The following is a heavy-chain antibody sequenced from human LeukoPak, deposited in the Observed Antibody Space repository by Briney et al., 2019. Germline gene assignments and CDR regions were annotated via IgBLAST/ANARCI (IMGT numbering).Heavy chain of an antibody. Sequence: PGGSLRLSCAASGFTFDDYAMHWVRQAPGKGLEWVSGISWNSGSIGYADSVKGRFTISRDNAKNSLYLQMNSLRAEDTALYYCARPMYYYGSSHPFDPWGQGTLVTVSS. CDR3: ARPMYYYGSSHPFDP. V-gene: IGHV3-9*01. CDR1: GFTFDDYA. CDR2: ISWNSGSI. D-gene: IGHD3-10*01. J-gene: IGHJ5*02.